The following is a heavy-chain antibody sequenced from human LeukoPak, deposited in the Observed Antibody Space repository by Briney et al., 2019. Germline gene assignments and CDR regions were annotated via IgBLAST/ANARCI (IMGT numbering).Heavy chain of an antibody. CDR3: ARVRITMVRGVILGAAFDI. CDR2: MNPNSGNT. V-gene: IGHV1-8*01. CDR1: GYTFTSYD. Sequence: ASVKVSCKASGYTFTSYDINWVRQATGQGLEWMGWMNPNSGNTGYAQKFQGRVTMTRNTSISTAYMELSSLRSEDTAVYYYARVRITMVRGVILGAAFDIWGQGTMVTVSS. J-gene: IGHJ3*02. D-gene: IGHD3-10*01.